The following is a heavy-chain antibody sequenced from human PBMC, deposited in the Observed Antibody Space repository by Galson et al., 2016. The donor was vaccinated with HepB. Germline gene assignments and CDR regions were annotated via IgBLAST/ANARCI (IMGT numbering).Heavy chain of an antibody. D-gene: IGHD6-19*01. V-gene: IGHV1-69*13. CDR2: IIPIFGTA. CDR1: GGTFNSFA. CDR3: AAGSSGWSDGFAFDI. Sequence: SVKVSCKASGGTFNSFAISWVRQAPGQGFEWMGGIIPIFGTATYAQKFQGRVTIIADESSRTDYMEVSSLRPEDTAVYYCAAGSSGWSDGFAFDIWGQGTMVTVSS. J-gene: IGHJ3*02.